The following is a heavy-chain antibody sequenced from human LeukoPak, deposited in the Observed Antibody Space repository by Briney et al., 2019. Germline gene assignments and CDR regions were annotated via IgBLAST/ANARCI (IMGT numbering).Heavy chain of an antibody. Sequence: SETLSLTCAVYGGSFSGYYWSWIRQPPGKGLEWIGEINHSGSTNYNPSLKSRVTISVDTSKNQFSLKLSSVTDADTAVYYCARSSSSWYGAEWFDPWGQGTLVTVSS. CDR3: ARSSSSWYGAEWFDP. V-gene: IGHV4-34*01. CDR1: GGSFSGYY. J-gene: IGHJ5*02. CDR2: INHSGST. D-gene: IGHD6-13*01.